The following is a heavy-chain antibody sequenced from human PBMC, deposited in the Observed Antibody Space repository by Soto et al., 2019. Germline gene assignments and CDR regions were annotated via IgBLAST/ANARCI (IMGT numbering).Heavy chain of an antibody. CDR2: MNPNSGNT. Sequence: ASVKVSCKASGYTFTSYDINWVRQATGQGLEWMGWMNPNSGNTGYAQKFQGRVTMTRNTSISTAYMELSSLRSEDTAVYYCARGGIAAAGSEYYYYYYYMDVWGKGTTVTVSS. V-gene: IGHV1-8*01. J-gene: IGHJ6*03. D-gene: IGHD6-13*01. CDR1: GYTFTSYD. CDR3: ARGGIAAAGSEYYYYYYYMDV.